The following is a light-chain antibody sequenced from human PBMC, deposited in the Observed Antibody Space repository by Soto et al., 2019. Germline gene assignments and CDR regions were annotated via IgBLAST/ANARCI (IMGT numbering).Light chain of an antibody. J-gene: IGLJ2*01. Sequence: FMLTQPHSVSESPGKTVTISCTRSSGSIASNYVQWYQQRPGSAPTTVIYEDNQRPSGVPDRFSGSIDISSNSASLTISGLKTEDEADYYCQSYDSSNVVFGGGTKLTVL. CDR2: EDN. CDR1: SGSIASNY. V-gene: IGLV6-57*04. CDR3: QSYDSSNVV.